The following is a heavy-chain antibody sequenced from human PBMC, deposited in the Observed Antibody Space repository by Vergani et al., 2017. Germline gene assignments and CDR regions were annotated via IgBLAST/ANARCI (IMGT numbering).Heavy chain of an antibody. CDR3: ARDRIAAAGTGYYYYGMDV. CDR1: GFTVSSNY. D-gene: IGHD6-13*01. V-gene: IGHV3-53*01. J-gene: IGHJ6*02. Sequence: EVQLVESGGGLIQPGGSLRLSCAASGFTVSSNYMSWVRQAPGKGLEWVSVIYSGGSTYYADSVKGRFTISRDNSKNTLDLQMNSLRAEDTAVYYCARDRIAAAGTGYYYYGMDVWGQGTTVTVSS. CDR2: IYSGGST.